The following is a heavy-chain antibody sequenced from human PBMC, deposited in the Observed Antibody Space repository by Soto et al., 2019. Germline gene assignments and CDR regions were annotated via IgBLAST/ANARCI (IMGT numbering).Heavy chain of an antibody. Sequence: QVQLQESGPGLVKPSGTLSLTCAVSGGSISSSNWWSWVRQPPGKGLEWIGEIHHRGSTNYNPSLKSRATKSVDKPKNQFSLKLSAVTAADTAVYYCARGYSGYHAVDYWGQGTLVTVSS. D-gene: IGHD5-12*01. J-gene: IGHJ4*02. CDR2: IHHRGST. CDR1: GGSISSSNW. V-gene: IGHV4-4*02. CDR3: ARGYSGYHAVDY.